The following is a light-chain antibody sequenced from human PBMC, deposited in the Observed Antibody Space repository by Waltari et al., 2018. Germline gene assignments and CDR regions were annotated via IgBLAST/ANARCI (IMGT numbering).Light chain of an antibody. V-gene: IGKV1-27*01. CDR3: QKYDSAPVT. CDR1: QGISNY. Sequence: DIQMTQSPSSLSASVGDRVTITCRASQGISNYLAWYQQKPGKVPKLIYAASTLQSGVPSRFSGSGYGTDFTLTISSLQPEDVATYYRQKYDSAPVTFGGGTKVEIK. J-gene: IGKJ4*01. CDR2: AAS.